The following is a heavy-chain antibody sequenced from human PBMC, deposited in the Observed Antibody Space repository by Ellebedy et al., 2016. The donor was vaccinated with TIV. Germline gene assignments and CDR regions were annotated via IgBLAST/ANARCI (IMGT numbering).Heavy chain of an antibody. CDR2: ISGGGGST. Sequence: GESLKISCAASGFTFSSHAMSWVRQTPGKGLEWVSGISGGGGSTYYVDSVKGRFTSSRDNSKNTLYLQINSLRAEDTAVYYCVKLDSSVLYYGRLDYWGQGTLVTVSS. CDR3: VKLDSSVLYYGRLDY. D-gene: IGHD3-10*01. J-gene: IGHJ4*02. CDR1: GFTFSSHA. V-gene: IGHV3-23*01.